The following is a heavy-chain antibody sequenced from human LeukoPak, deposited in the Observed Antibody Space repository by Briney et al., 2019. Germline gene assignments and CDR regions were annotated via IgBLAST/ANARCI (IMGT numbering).Heavy chain of an antibody. Sequence: GGSLRLSCAASTFTFSNYAMSWVRQAPGKGLDWVSAITSRGSAYYGDSVKGRFTISRDNSKNTLYLQMNSLRAEDTAVYYCAKTVHDRYYYYGMDVWGQGTTVTVFS. CDR3: AKTVHDRYYYYGMDV. J-gene: IGHJ6*02. CDR1: TFTFSNYA. V-gene: IGHV3-23*01. D-gene: IGHD3-16*01. CDR2: ITSRGSA.